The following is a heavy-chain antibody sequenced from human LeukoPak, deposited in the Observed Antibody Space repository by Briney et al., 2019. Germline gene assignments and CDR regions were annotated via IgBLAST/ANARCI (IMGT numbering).Heavy chain of an antibody. Sequence: GLEWIGEINHSGSTNYHPSLKSRVTISVDTSKNQFSLKLSSVTAADTAVYYCASVQGTFDYWGQGTLAIVSS. D-gene: IGHD3-10*01. V-gene: IGHV4-34*01. J-gene: IGHJ4*02. CDR2: INHSGST. CDR3: ASVQGTFDY.